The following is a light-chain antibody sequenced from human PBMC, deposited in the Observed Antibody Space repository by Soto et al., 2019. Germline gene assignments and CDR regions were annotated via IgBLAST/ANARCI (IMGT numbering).Light chain of an antibody. CDR2: EDI. CDR3: YTYAGGSTYL. Sequence: QSVLTQPASVSGSPGQSITISCTGTSSDVGSYSLLSWYQNHPGKAPKLINYEDIKGPSGVSNQFSGSKSGNTSSLRISGLQAEDEADYYCYTYAGGSTYLFGTGTKVTVL. V-gene: IGLV2-23*01. CDR1: SSDVGSYSL. J-gene: IGLJ1*01.